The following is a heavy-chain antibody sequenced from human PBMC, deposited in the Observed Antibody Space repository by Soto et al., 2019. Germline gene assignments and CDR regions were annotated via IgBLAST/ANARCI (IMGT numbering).Heavy chain of an antibody. Sequence: EVQLLESGGGLVQPGGSLRLSCAASGFTFSSYAMSWVRQAPGKGLEWVSAISGSGGSTYYADSVKGRFTISRDNSKNTLYLQMNSLRAEDTAVYYCSKDSCYGPGSYGYSYWGQGPLVTVSS. V-gene: IGHV3-23*01. J-gene: IGHJ4*02. CDR2: ISGSGGST. CDR3: SKDSCYGPGSYGYSY. D-gene: IGHD3-10*01. CDR1: GFTFSSYA.